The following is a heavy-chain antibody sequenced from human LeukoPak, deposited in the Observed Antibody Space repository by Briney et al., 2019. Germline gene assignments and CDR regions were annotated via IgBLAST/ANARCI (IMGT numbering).Heavy chain of an antibody. CDR3: ASIYCSSTSCYSAYYYGMDV. J-gene: IGHJ6*02. D-gene: IGHD2-2*01. V-gene: IGHV3-30-3*01. CDR1: GFTFSSYA. Sequence: GRSLRLSCAASGFTFSSYAMHWVRQAPGKGLEWVAVISYDGSNKYYADSVKGRFTISRDNSKNTLYLQMNSLRAEDTAVYYCASIYCSSTSCYSAYYYGMDVWGQGTTVTVSS. CDR2: ISYDGSNK.